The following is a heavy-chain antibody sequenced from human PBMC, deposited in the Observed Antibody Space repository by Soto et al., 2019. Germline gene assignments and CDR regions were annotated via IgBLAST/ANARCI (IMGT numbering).Heavy chain of an antibody. CDR1: GYDFTTYG. D-gene: IGHD1-1*01. Sequence: QVHLVQSGAEVKKPGASVKVSCKGSGYDFTTYGITWVRQAPGQGLEWMGWISAHNGNTNYAQKLQGRDTVNRDTSTSTAYMELRSLRSDDTAVYYCARGRYGDYWGQGALVTVSS. CDR3: ARGRYGDY. J-gene: IGHJ4*02. V-gene: IGHV1-18*01. CDR2: ISAHNGNT.